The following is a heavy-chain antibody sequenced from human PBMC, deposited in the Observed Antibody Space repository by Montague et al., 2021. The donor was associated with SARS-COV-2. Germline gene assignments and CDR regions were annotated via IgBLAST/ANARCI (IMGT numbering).Heavy chain of an antibody. D-gene: IGHD5-12*01. J-gene: IGHJ2*01. CDR1: GGSIRSSSYY. Sequence: SETLSLTCTVPGGSIRSSSYYWCWLCQPPGKVLECIGSIYYSGSTYYNPSLKSRVTISVDTSKNHFSLTLSSVTAADTAVYYCARTTWLRGYFDLWGRGTLVTVSS. CDR3: ARTTWLRGYFDL. CDR2: IYYSGST. V-gene: IGHV4-39*07.